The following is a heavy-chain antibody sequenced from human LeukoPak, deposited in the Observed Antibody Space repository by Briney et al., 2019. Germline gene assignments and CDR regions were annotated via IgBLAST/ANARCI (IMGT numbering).Heavy chain of an antibody. CDR3: ARETCSGGSCAFDY. V-gene: IGHV4-59*01. J-gene: IGHJ4*02. CDR2: IHNSGRT. Sequence: PSETLSLTCTVSAGSISTYYWSWIRQPPGKGLEWIGYIHNSGRTYYNPSLNTRVTISVDTSNNQFFLKLSSVTAADTAVYYCARETCSGGSCAFDYWGQGTLVSVSS. D-gene: IGHD2-15*01. CDR1: AGSISTYY.